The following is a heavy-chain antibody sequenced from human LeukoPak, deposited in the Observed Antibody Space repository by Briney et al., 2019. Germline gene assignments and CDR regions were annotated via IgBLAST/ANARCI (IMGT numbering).Heavy chain of an antibody. D-gene: IGHD3-10*01. Sequence: PGGSLRLSCAASGFTFSSYWMSWVRQAPGKGLEWVANIKQDGSEKYYVDSVKGRFTISRDNAKNSLYLQMNSLRAEDTAVYYCARGWDGSGSSLYFDYWGQGTLVTVSS. J-gene: IGHJ4*02. V-gene: IGHV3-7*01. CDR1: GFTFSSYW. CDR3: ARGWDGSGSSLYFDY. CDR2: IKQDGSEK.